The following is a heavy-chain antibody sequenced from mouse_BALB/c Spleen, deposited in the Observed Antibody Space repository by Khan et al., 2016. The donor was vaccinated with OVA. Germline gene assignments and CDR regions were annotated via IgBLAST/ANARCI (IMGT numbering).Heavy chain of an antibody. CDR2: ISPGSGDT. CDR3: ARRNYFGYTFAY. J-gene: IGHJ3*01. CDR1: GYTFTDYY. V-gene: IGHV1-77*01. Sequence: QVQLQQSGAGLARPGASVKLSCKASGYTFTDYYINWVKQRTGQGLEWIGEISPGSGDTYYNEKFKGKATLTADKSSSTVYMQLSSLTAEASAVYFCARRNYFGYTFAYWGQGTLVTVPA. D-gene: IGHD1-2*01.